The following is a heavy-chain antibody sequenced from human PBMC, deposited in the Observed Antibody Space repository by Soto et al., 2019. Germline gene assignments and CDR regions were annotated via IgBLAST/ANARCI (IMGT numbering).Heavy chain of an antibody. J-gene: IGHJ6*02. D-gene: IGHD2-8*01. CDR3: ATRGLTYGMDV. Sequence: SETLSLTCAVYGGSFSGYYWSWIRQPPGKGLEWIGEINHSGSTNYNPSLKSRVTISVDTSKNQFSLKLSSVTAADTAVYHCATRGLTYGMDVWGQGTTVTVSS. CDR2: INHSGST. V-gene: IGHV4-34*01. CDR1: GGSFSGYY.